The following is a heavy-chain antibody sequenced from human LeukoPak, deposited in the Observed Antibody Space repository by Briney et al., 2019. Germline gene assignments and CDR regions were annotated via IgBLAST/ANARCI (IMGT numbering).Heavy chain of an antibody. D-gene: IGHD4-17*01. CDR1: GGSISSYY. Sequence: SETLSLTCTVSGGSISSYYWSWIRQPPGKGLEWIGYIYYSESTNYNPSLKSRVTISVDTSKNQFSLKLSSVTAADTAVYYCARSQSSPTYGAYLDYWGQGTLVTVSS. J-gene: IGHJ4*02. CDR2: IYYSEST. V-gene: IGHV4-59*01. CDR3: ARSQSSPTYGAYLDY.